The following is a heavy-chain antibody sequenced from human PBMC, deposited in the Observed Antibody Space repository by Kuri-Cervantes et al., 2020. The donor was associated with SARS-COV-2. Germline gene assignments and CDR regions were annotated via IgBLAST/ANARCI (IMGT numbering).Heavy chain of an antibody. D-gene: IGHD3-22*01. CDR2: MNPNSGNT. Sequence: ASVKVSCKASGYTFTSYDINWVRQATGQGLEWMGWMNPNSGNTGYAQKFQGRVTMTRDTSTSTVYMELSSLRSEDTAVYYCAREKRNDSSGYWLFRYYYGMDVWGQGTTVTVSS. CDR1: GYTFTSYD. J-gene: IGHJ6*02. CDR3: AREKRNDSSGYWLFRYYYGMDV. V-gene: IGHV1-8*01.